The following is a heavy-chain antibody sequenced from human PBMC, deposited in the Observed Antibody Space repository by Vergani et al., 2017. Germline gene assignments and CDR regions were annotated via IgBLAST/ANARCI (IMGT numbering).Heavy chain of an antibody. CDR3: TTGPGTFDY. V-gene: IGHV3-49*04. CDR1: GFTFGDYA. D-gene: IGHD1-26*01. CDR2: IRSKTDGGTT. Sequence: EVQLVESGGGLVQTGRSLRLSCTASGFTFGDYAMSWVRQAPGKGLEWVGFIRSKTDGGTTDYAAPVKGRFTISRDDSKNTLYLQMNSLKTEDTAVYYCTTGPGTFDYWGQGTLVTVSS. J-gene: IGHJ4*02.